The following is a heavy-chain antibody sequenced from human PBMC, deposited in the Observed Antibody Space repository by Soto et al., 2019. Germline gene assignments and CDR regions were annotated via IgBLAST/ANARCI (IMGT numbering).Heavy chain of an antibody. CDR3: ARVHNYGDSVFAFDI. CDR2: INAGNGNT. Sequence: ASVKVSCKASGYTFTSYAMHWVRQAPGQRLEWMGWINAGNGNTKYSQKFQGRVTITRDTSASTAYMELSSLRSEDTAVYYCARVHNYGDSVFAFDIWGQGTMVTVSS. D-gene: IGHD4-17*01. J-gene: IGHJ3*02. CDR1: GYTFTSYA. V-gene: IGHV1-3*01.